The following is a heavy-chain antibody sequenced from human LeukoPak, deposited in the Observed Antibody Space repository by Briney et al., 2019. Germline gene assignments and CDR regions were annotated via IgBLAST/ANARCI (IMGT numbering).Heavy chain of an antibody. CDR2: IYYSGST. D-gene: IGHD6-19*01. Sequence: SETLSLTCTVSGGSISTYYWNWIRQPPGKGLEWIGYIYYSGSTNYNPSLKSRVTISVDKSKNQFSLKLSSVTAADTAVYYCARREGSGWHWYFDLWGRGTLVTVSS. V-gene: IGHV4-59*08. J-gene: IGHJ2*01. CDR3: ARREGSGWHWYFDL. CDR1: GGSISTYY.